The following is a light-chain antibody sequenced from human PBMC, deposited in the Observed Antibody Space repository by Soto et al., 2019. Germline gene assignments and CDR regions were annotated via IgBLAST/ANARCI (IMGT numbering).Light chain of an antibody. Sequence: QSVLTQPPSVSGAPGQRVTISCTGSSSNIGAGYDVHWYQQLPGTAPKLVIYGNRNRPSGVPDRSSGSKSGTSASLAITGLQAEDEADYYCQSYDSSLSGSKVVFGGGTKVTVL. CDR1: SSNIGAGYD. CDR2: GNR. CDR3: QSYDSSLSGSKVV. V-gene: IGLV1-40*01. J-gene: IGLJ2*01.